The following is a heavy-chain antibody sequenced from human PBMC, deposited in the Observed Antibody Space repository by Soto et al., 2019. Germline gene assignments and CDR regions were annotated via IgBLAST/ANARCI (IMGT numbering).Heavy chain of an antibody. V-gene: IGHV1-2*02. CDR1: GYTFTGYY. CDR2: INPNSGGT. J-gene: IGHJ6*02. CDR3: ARRSRYAVGVYGMGV. Sequence: ASVKVSCKASGYTFTGYYMRWVRQAPGQGLEWMGWINPNSGGTNYAQKFQGRVTMTRDTSISTAYMELSRLRSDDTAVYYCARRSRYAVGVYGMGVWGQGTTVTVSS. D-gene: IGHD2-2*01.